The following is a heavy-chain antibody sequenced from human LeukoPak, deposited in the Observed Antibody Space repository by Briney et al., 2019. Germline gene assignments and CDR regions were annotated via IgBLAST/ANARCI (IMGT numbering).Heavy chain of an antibody. CDR2: TYYRSTWYN. V-gene: IGHV6-1*01. CDR3: ARRLTQYDCFDP. D-gene: IGHD2-2*01. Sequence: SQTLSLTCAISGDSVSSNSVTWNWIRQSPSRGLEWLGRTYYRSTWYNDYAVSVKGRITVNPDTSKNQFSLHLNSVTPEDTAVYYCARRLTQYDCFDPWGQGILVTVSS. CDR1: GDSVSSNSVT. J-gene: IGHJ5*02.